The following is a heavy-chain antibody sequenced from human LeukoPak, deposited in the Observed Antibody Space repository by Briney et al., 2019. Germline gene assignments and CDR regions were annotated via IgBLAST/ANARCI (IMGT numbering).Heavy chain of an antibody. Sequence: GASVKVSCKASGGTFNSYSISWVRQPPGQGLEWMGGIMPLFGTANYAQEFQGRVTFTTDESASTAYMEVSSLRSEDTAVYYCASGSLGDGYGVGDYYQYMDVWGKGTTVTVSS. CDR3: ASGSLGDGYGVGDYYQYMDV. CDR1: GGTFNSYS. V-gene: IGHV1-69*05. J-gene: IGHJ6*03. D-gene: IGHD5-24*01. CDR2: IMPLFGTA.